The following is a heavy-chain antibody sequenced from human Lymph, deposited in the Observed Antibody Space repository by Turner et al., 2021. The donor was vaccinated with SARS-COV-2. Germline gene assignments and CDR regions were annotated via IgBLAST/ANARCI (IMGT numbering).Heavy chain of an antibody. V-gene: IGHV4-39*01. Sequence: QLQLQESGPGLVKPSETLSLTCTVSGGSISSSSYYWGWIRQPPGKGLEWIGSLYYSGSTYYNPSLKSRVTISVDTSKNQFSLKLSSVTAADTAVYYCARRQQWLVHWYFDLWGRGTLVTVSS. J-gene: IGHJ2*01. CDR2: LYYSGST. CDR1: GGSISSSSYY. CDR3: ARRQQWLVHWYFDL. D-gene: IGHD6-19*01.